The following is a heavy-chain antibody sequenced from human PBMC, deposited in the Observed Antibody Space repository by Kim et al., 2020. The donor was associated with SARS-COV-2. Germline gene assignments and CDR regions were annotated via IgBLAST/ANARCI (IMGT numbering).Heavy chain of an antibody. Sequence: TNYAQKFQERVTITRDMSTSTAYMELSSLRSEDTAVYYCATDGVEMATIYWGQGTLVTVSS. V-gene: IGHV1-58*01. J-gene: IGHJ4*02. D-gene: IGHD5-12*01. CDR3: ATDGVEMATIY. CDR2: T.